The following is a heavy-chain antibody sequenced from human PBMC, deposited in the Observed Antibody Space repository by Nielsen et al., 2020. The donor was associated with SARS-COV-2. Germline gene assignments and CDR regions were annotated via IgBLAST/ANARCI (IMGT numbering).Heavy chain of an antibody. CDR2: IDPSDSYT. J-gene: IGHJ2*01. D-gene: IGHD3-10*01. CDR1: GYTFTSYS. Sequence: GESLKISCEGSGYTFTSYSISWVRQMPGKGLEWMGRIDPSDSYTTYSPSFQGHVTISGDKSISTVYLQWSSLKASDTAMYYCARSITMVRGVIYFDLWGRGTLVTVSS. CDR3: ARSITMVRGVIYFDL. V-gene: IGHV5-10-1*01.